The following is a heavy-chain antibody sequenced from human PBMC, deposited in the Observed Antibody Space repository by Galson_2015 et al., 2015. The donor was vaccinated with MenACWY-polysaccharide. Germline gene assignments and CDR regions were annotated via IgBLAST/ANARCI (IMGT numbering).Heavy chain of an antibody. D-gene: IGHD1-26*01. CDR1: GDSISAYY. CDR2: IHYSGST. J-gene: IGHJ4*02. CDR3: ARYGGPGATRGKFDF. V-gene: IGHV4-59*08. Sequence: ETLSLTCTVSGDSISAYYWSWIRQPPGKGLEWIAYIHYSGSTNYNPSLKSRVTISVDTSKTHFSLNLGSVTAADTAVYYCARYGGPGATRGKFDFWGQGILVTVSS.